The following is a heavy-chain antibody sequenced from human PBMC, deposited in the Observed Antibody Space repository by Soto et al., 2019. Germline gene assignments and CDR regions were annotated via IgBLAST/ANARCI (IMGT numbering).Heavy chain of an antibody. CDR2: ISYDGSNK. V-gene: IGHV3-30-3*01. CDR1: GFTFSSYA. CDR3: ARDKKVRGHYYYYGMDV. J-gene: IGHJ6*02. Sequence: GESLRLSCAASGFTFSSYAMHWVRQAPGKGLEWVAVISYDGSNKYYADSVKGRFTISRDNSKNTLYLQMNSLRAEDTAVYYCARDKKVRGHYYYYGMDVWGQGTTVTVSS. D-gene: IGHD3-10*01.